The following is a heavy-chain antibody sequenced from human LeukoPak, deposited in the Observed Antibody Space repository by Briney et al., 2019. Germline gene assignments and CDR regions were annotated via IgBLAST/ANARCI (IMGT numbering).Heavy chain of an antibody. J-gene: IGHJ4*02. Sequence: GGSLRLSCAASGFTVSSNYMSWVRQAPGKGLEWVSVIYSGGSTYYADSVKGRFTISRDNSNNTLYLQINSLRAEDTAVYYCTGPGYGSPISNFDYWGQGTLVTVSS. V-gene: IGHV3-53*01. D-gene: IGHD4-17*01. CDR1: GFTVSSNY. CDR2: IYSGGST. CDR3: TGPGYGSPISNFDY.